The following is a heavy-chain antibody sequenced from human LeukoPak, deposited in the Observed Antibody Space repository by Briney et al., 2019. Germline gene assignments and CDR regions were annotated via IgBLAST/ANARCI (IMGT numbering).Heavy chain of an antibody. CDR3: ARNIVGANGVVFPFDY. V-gene: IGHV1-18*01. D-gene: IGHD1-26*01. CDR2: ITAYT. J-gene: IGHJ4*02. Sequence: GASVKVSCKASGYTFTSYGISWVRQAPGQGLEWMGWITAYTNYAQKVQGRVTMTTDTSTSTAYMELRSLRSDDTAVYYCARNIVGANGVVFPFDYWGQGTLVTVSS. CDR1: GYTFTSYG.